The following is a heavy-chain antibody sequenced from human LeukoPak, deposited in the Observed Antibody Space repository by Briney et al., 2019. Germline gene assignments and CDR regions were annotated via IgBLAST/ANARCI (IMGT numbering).Heavy chain of an antibody. V-gene: IGHV4-59*01. CDR1: GGSISSYY. CDR2: IYYSGST. Sequence: PSETLSLSCTVSGGSISSYYWSSIRQPPGKGLEWIGYIYYSGSTNYNPSLKSRVTISVDTSKNQFSLKLSSVTAADTAVYYCARDGDSSGTFDYWGQGTLVTVSS. D-gene: IGHD3-22*01. CDR3: ARDGDSSGTFDY. J-gene: IGHJ4*02.